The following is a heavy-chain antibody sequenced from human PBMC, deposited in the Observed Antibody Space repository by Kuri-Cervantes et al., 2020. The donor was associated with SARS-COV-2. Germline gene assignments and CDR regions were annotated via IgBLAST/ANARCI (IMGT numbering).Heavy chain of an antibody. D-gene: IGHD2-15*01. Sequence: ESLKISCAASGFTFSNAWMSWVRQAPGKGLEWIGYIYYSGSTNYNPSLKSRVTVSVDTSKNQFSLKLSSVTAADTAVYYCARDMVVAATGYDWFDPWGQGTLVTVSS. CDR2: IYYSGST. CDR1: GFTFSNAW. V-gene: IGHV4-59*12. J-gene: IGHJ5*02. CDR3: ARDMVVAATGYDWFDP.